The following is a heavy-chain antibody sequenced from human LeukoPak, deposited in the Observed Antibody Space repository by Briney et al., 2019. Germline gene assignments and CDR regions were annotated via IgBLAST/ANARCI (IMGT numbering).Heavy chain of an antibody. V-gene: IGHV1-46*01. D-gene: IGHD5-24*01. CDR2: IDPDGGNT. Sequence: ASVKVSCKASGGTFSSYVINWVRQAPGQVLEWMGLIDPDGGNTNYAQNFQGRVTLTRDTSTSTLYMELSSLRSEDTAIYYCARIRDGYNDAYDLWGQGTVVTVPS. J-gene: IGHJ3*01. CDR1: GGTFSSYV. CDR3: ARIRDGYNDAYDL.